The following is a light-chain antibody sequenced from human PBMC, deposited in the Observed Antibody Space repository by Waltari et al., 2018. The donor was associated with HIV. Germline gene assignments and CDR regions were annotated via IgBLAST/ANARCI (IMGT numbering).Light chain of an antibody. CDR1: QSILYSSKNQNF. J-gene: IGKJ1*01. CDR2: WAS. CDR3: QQYNNWPRT. Sequence: EIVMTQSPATLSVSPGEKVTLSCRASQSILYSSKNQNFLAWYQQKPGQPPKLFISWASTRESGVPDRFSGSGSGTNFTLTISSLQADDVAVYYCQQYNNWPRTFGQGTKVEIK. V-gene: IGKV4-1*01.